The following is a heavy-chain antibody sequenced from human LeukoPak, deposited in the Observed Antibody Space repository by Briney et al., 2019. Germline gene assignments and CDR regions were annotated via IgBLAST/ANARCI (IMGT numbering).Heavy chain of an antibody. Sequence: QTGGSLRLSCAASGFTFSSYAMHWVRQAPGKGLEWVAVISYDGSNKYYADSVKGRFTISRDNSKNTLYLQMNSLRAGDTAVYYCARETAMVTPLFDYWGQGTLVTVSS. CDR1: GFTFSSYA. J-gene: IGHJ4*02. D-gene: IGHD5-18*01. CDR3: ARETAMVTPLFDY. CDR2: ISYDGSNK. V-gene: IGHV3-30-3*01.